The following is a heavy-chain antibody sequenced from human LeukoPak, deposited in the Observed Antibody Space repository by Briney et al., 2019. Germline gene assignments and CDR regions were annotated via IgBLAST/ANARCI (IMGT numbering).Heavy chain of an antibody. D-gene: IGHD7-27*01. CDR3: GRLNTDWGFLFDS. CDR1: GGSISSSSYY. V-gene: IGHV4-39*01. CDR2: IYYSGST. Sequence: SETLSLTCTVSGGSISSSSYYWGWIRQPPGKGLEWIGTIYYSGSTYYNPSLKSRVTISVDTSKNQFSLKLSSLTAADTAVYYCGRLNTDWGFLFDSWGQGTLVTVSS. J-gene: IGHJ4*02.